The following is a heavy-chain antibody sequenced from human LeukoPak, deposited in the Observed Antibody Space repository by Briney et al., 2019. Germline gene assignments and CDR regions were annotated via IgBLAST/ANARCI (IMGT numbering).Heavy chain of an antibody. Sequence: SQTLSLTCTVSGGSISSGSYYWSWIRQPAGKGREWIGRIYTSGSTNYNPSLKSRVTISVDTSKNQFSLKLSSVTAADTAVYYCARDNGAWYSSSWYNYWGQGTLVTVSS. CDR2: IYTSGST. J-gene: IGHJ4*02. CDR3: ARDNGAWYSSSWYNY. CDR1: GGSISSGSYY. D-gene: IGHD6-13*01. V-gene: IGHV4-61*02.